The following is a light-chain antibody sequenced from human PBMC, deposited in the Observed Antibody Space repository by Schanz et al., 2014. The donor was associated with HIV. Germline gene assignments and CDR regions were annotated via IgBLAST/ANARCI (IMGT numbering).Light chain of an antibody. V-gene: IGLV2-8*01. J-gene: IGLJ2*01. Sequence: QSALTQPPSASGSPGQSVTISCTGTRSDIGNYDFVSWYQQHPGQAPKLIIYEVTKRPSGVPARFSGSKSDNTASLTISGLQAEDEAHYYCCSYAGSNTYVFGAGTKLTVL. CDR2: EVT. CDR3: CSYAGSNTYV. CDR1: RSDIGNYDF.